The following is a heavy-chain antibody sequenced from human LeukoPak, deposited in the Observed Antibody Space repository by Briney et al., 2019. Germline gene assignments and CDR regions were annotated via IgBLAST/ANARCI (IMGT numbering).Heavy chain of an antibody. CDR3: ARHIGGRYYYYYMDV. CDR1: GGSISSASYS. V-gene: IGHV4-39*01. J-gene: IGHJ6*03. Sequence: SETLSLTCTVSGGSISSASYSWGWIRQPPGKGLQWIGSISYSGSTYYNPSLKSRVTISVDTSKNQFSLKLSSVTAADTAVYYCARHIGGRYYYYYMDVWGKGTTVTISS. D-gene: IGHD3-16*02. CDR2: ISYSGST.